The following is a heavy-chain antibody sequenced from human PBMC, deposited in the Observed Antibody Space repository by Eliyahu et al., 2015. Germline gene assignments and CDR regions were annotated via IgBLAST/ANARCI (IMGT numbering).Heavy chain of an antibody. V-gene: IGHV5-10-1*03. Sequence: EVQLVQSGAEVKKPGESLRISCKGSGYSFTSXWISWVRQMPGKGLEWMGRIDPRDSYTNYSPSFQGHVTISADKSISTAYLQWSSLKASDTAMYYCARHRGITMVRGVIFGYYYYGMDVWGQGTTVTVSS. J-gene: IGHJ6*02. CDR1: GYSFTSXW. CDR2: IDPRDSYT. D-gene: IGHD3-10*01. CDR3: ARHRGITMVRGVIFGYYYYGMDV.